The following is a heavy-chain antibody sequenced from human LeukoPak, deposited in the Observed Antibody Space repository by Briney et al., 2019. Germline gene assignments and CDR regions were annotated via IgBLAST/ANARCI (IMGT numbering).Heavy chain of an antibody. D-gene: IGHD4-17*01. CDR3: ARADYGDYVYAGYFDY. CDR2: ISSSSSYI. Sequence: PGGSLRLSCAASGFTFSSYSMNWVPQSPGKGLEWLSSISSSSSYIYYADSVKGRFTISRDNPKNSLYLQMNSLRAEDTAVYYCARADYGDYVYAGYFDYWGQGTLVTVSS. J-gene: IGHJ4*02. CDR1: GFTFSSYS. V-gene: IGHV3-21*01.